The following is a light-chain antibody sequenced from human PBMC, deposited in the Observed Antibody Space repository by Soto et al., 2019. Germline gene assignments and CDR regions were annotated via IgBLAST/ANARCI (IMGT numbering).Light chain of an antibody. CDR1: SSNIGSNT. V-gene: IGLV1-44*01. J-gene: IGLJ1*01. CDR3: AAWDDSLNGRYV. Sequence: VLTQPPSPSGTPGQRVTISCSGSSSNIGSNTVNWYQQLPGTAPKLLIYSNNQRPSGVPDRFSGSKSGTSASLAISGLQSEDEADYYCAAWDDSLNGRYVFGTGTKVTVL. CDR2: SNN.